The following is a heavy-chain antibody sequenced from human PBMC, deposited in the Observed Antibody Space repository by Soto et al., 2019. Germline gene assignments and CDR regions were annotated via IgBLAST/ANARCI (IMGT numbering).Heavy chain of an antibody. CDR2: INAGNGNT. J-gene: IGHJ4*02. CDR3: ARDVAAADY. Sequence: QVQLVQSGAEEKKPGASVEVSCKASGYTFTSYAMHWVRQAPGQRLEWMGWINAGNGNTKYSQKFQGRVPITRDTSASTAYMALSSRRSEDTAVYSCARDVAAADYGGQGTLVTVSS. V-gene: IGHV1-3*05. CDR1: GYTFTSYA. D-gene: IGHD6-13*01.